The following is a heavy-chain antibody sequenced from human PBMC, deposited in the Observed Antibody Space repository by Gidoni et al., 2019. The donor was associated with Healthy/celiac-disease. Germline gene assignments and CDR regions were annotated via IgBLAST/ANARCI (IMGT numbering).Heavy chain of an antibody. Sequence: QLQLQESGPGLVKPSETPSLTCTVSGGSISSSSYYWGWIRQPPGKGLEWIGSIYYSGSTYYNPSLKSRVTISVDTSKNQFSLKLSSVTAADTAVYYCARQDFWSGYYPNWFDPWGQGTLVTVSS. CDR2: IYYSGST. J-gene: IGHJ5*02. CDR1: GGSISSSSYY. D-gene: IGHD3-3*01. V-gene: IGHV4-39*01. CDR3: ARQDFWSGYYPNWFDP.